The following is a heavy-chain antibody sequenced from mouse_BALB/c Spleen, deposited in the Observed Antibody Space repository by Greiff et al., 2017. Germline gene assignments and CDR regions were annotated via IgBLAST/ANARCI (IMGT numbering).Heavy chain of an antibody. V-gene: IGHV1-69*02. Sequence: QVQLQQPGAELVRPGASVKLSCKASGYTFTSYWIHWVKQRPGQGLEWIGNIYPSDSYTNYNQKFKDKATLTVDKSSSTAYMQLSSPTSEDSAVYYCTSGDVDWYFDVWGAGTTVTVSS. CDR3: TSGDVDWYFDV. CDR2: IYPSDSYT. CDR1: GYTFTSYW. J-gene: IGHJ1*01.